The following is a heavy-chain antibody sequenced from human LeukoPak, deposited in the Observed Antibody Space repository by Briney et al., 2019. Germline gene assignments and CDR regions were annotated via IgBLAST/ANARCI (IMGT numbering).Heavy chain of an antibody. CDR3: ARDVKYSPDY. D-gene: IGHD6-6*01. CDR2: ITGDGTTT. CDR1: GFTFSNYW. V-gene: IGHV3-74*01. Sequence: GGSLRLSCAASGFTFSNYWMHWVRQAPGKGLVWVSHITGDGTTTNYADSVKGRFSISRDNAKNTLYLQMNTLRPEDTAVYYCARDVKYSPDYWGQGTLVTVSS. J-gene: IGHJ4*02.